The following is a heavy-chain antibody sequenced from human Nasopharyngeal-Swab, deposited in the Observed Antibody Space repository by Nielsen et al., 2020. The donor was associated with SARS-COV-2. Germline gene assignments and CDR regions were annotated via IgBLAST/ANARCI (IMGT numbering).Heavy chain of an antibody. J-gene: IGHJ6*02. CDR2: IKSTTDGGTT. D-gene: IGHD3-10*01. V-gene: IGHV3-15*01. CDR1: GFTFSNAW. CDR3: TTDLAITMVRGVMYYYYGMDV. Sequence: GGSLRLSCAASGFTFSNAWMSWVRQAPGKGLEWVGRIKSTTDGGTTDYAAPVKGRFTISRDDSKNTLYLQMNSLKTEDTAVYYCTTDLAITMVRGVMYYYYGMDVWGQGTTVTVSS.